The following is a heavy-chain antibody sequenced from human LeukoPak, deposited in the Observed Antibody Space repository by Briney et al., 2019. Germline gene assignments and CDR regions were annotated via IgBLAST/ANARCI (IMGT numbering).Heavy chain of an antibody. V-gene: IGHV3-66*01. CDR1: GFSVGNNY. CDR2: IYARGGT. CDR3: ATEGGGFSSAWYMWDN. Sequence: TGGSLRLSCTASGFSVGNNYMSWVRQSPGRGLEWVSVIYARGGTSYSDSVKGRFTVSRDDSRNTVHLQMNSLRADDTAVYYCATEGGGFSSAWYMWDNWGQGTLVTVSS. D-gene: IGHD6-19*01. J-gene: IGHJ4*02.